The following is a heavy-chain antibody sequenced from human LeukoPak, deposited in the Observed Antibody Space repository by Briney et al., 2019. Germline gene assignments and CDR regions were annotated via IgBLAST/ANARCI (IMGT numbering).Heavy chain of an antibody. V-gene: IGHV3-53*01. CDR3: ARILWELLGRGGSYYFDY. J-gene: IGHJ4*02. D-gene: IGHD1-26*01. CDR2: IYSGGST. Sequence: PGGSLRLSSAASGFTVSSNYMSWVRQAPGKGLEWVSLIYSGGSTYYADSVKGRFTISRDNSKNTLYLQMNSLRAEDTAVYYCARILWELLGRGGSYYFDYWGQGTLVTVSS. CDR1: GFTVSSNY.